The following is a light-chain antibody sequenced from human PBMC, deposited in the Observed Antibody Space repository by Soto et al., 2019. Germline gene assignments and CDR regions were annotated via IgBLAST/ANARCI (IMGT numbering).Light chain of an antibody. V-gene: IGKV3-11*01. CDR1: QSVSSY. J-gene: IGKJ4*01. CDR2: DAS. Sequence: EIVLTQSPATLSSSPGDRVTLSCRASQSVSSYVAWYQNKPGQAPRLLMYDASNRVIGIPARSSGSGSGTDFTLTISSLEPEDFAIYYGQQRSKWPLTFGGRTTVEI. CDR3: QQRSKWPLT.